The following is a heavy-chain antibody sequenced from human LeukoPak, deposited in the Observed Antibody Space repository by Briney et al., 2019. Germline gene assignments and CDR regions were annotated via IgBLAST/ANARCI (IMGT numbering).Heavy chain of an antibody. D-gene: IGHD1-26*01. CDR3: ARGRGSYYPQLY. J-gene: IGHJ4*02. CDR1: GGTFSSYA. V-gene: IGHV1-69*04. Sequence: ASVKVSCKASGGTFSSYAISWVRQAPGQGLEWMGRIIPILGIANYAQKFQGRVTITADKSTSTAYMELSSLRSEDTAVYYCARGRGSYYPQLYWGQGTLVTVSS. CDR2: IIPILGIA.